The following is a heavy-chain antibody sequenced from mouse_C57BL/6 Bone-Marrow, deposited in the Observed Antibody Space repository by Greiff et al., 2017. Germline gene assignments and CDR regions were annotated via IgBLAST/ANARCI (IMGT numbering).Heavy chain of an antibody. Sequence: VQLQQPGAELVKPGASVKLSCKASGYTFTSYWMQWVKQRPGQGLEWIGEIDPSDSYTNYNQKFKGKATLTVDTSSSTSYMQHSSLTSEDSAVYYCAIYYDFDYWGQGTTLTVSS. D-gene: IGHD1-1*01. CDR3: AIYYDFDY. V-gene: IGHV1-50*01. CDR1: GYTFTSYW. J-gene: IGHJ2*01. CDR2: IDPSDSYT.